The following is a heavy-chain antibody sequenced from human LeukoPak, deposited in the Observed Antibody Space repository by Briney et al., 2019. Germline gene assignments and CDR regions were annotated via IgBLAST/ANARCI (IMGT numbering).Heavy chain of an antibody. CDR2: IYYSGST. Sequence: SQTLSLTCTVSGGSISSYYWSWIRQPPGKGLEWIGYIYYSGSTNYSPSLKSRVTISVGTSKNQFSLKLSSVTAADTAVYYCARVGPLYGMDVWGQGTTVTVSS. V-gene: IGHV4-59*01. CDR1: GGSISSYY. J-gene: IGHJ6*02. CDR3: ARVGPLYGMDV.